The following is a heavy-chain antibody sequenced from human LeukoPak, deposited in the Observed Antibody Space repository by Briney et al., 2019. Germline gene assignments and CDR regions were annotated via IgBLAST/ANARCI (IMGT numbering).Heavy chain of an antibody. Sequence: GASVKVSCRASGYTFTGYYMHWVRQAPGQGLEWMGWINPNSGGTNYAHKFQGRVTMTRDTSISTAYMELSSLRSEDTAVYYCARASWFGELFNAEYFQHWGQGTLVTVSS. CDR1: GYTFTGYY. J-gene: IGHJ1*01. CDR3: ARASWFGELFNAEYFQH. V-gene: IGHV1-2*07. CDR2: INPNSGGT. D-gene: IGHD3-10*01.